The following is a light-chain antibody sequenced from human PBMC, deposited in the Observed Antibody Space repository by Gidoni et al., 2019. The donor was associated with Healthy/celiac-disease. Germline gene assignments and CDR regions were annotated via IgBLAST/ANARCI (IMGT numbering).Light chain of an antibody. CDR2: EVR. V-gene: IGLV2-14*01. Sequence: QSALTQPASVSGSPGQSITISCTGTSSDVGGYNYVSWYQQHPGKAPKLMIYEVRNRPPGVSNRFSGSKSGNTASLTISGRQAEDEADYYCSSYTSSSTLGVFGGGTKLTVL. CDR1: SSDVGGYNY. CDR3: SSYTSSSTLGV. J-gene: IGLJ3*02.